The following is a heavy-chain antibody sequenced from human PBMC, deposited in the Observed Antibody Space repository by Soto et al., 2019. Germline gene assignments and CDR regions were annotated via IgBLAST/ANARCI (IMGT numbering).Heavy chain of an antibody. V-gene: IGHV3-23*01. CDR1: GFTFSLFA. CDR3: AKVGLAMADPYYFDS. Sequence: EVQLLESGGTLLQPGGSLRLSCAASGFTFSLFAMGWVRQAPGKGLEWVSALSARGGSTFSTDSVRGRCSISRDNSKNPLYLQMNSLRAEDTAVCYCAKVGLAMADPYYFDSWGQGTLVTVSS. J-gene: IGHJ4*02. CDR2: LSARGGST. D-gene: IGHD6-19*01.